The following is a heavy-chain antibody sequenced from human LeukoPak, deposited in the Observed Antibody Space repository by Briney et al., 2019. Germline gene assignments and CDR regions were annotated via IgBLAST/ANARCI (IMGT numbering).Heavy chain of an antibody. Sequence: GESLKISCKGSGYTFIDYSIAWVRQMPGKGLEWMGFIHPADSHTTYSPSFQGQVTFSADRSTNTAYLQWSSLKASDTAMYYCARLNDWLDPWGQGTLVAVSS. CDR2: IHPADSHT. CDR1: GYTFIDYS. CDR3: ARLNDWLDP. V-gene: IGHV5-51*01. J-gene: IGHJ5*02.